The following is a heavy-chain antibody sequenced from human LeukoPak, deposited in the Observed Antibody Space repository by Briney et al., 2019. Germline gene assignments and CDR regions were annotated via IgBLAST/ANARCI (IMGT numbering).Heavy chain of an antibody. D-gene: IGHD3-9*01. CDR2: ISTSGTTV. V-gene: IGHV3-48*02. CDR1: GFTFSRYS. CDR3: ARDHDWAFDL. Sequence: GGSLRLSCAASGFTFSRYSMNWVRQAPGKGLEWVSYISTSGTTVYYADSVKGRFTISRDNAKNSLYLQMNALRYEDTAIYYCARDHDWAFDLWGQGTLVTVSS. J-gene: IGHJ4*02.